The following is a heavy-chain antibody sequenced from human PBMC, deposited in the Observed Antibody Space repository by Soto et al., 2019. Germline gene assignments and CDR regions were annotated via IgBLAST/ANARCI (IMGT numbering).Heavy chain of an antibody. CDR1: GGTFSTSS. CDR3: ASGFPQLWSLDS. J-gene: IGHJ4*02. Sequence: QVQLVQSGAEVRQPGSSVKVSCEASGGTFSTSSMSWVRQAPGQGLEWMGRIMPIIGIPHYAQRFQGRVAIRADRATNTAYMHLGSLTSEDSAMFYCASGFPQLWSLDSLGQGSLFTVSS. CDR2: IMPIIGIP. V-gene: IGHV1-69*02. D-gene: IGHD3-10*01.